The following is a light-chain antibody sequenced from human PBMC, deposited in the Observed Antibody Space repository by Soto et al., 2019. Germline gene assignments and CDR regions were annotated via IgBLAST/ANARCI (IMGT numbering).Light chain of an antibody. CDR1: QSIRSY. V-gene: IGKV1-39*01. CDR2: AAS. CDR3: PQSYRRPRT. Sequence: ASQSIRSYLNWYQQKPGKAPKLLIYAASSLQSGVPLRFSGSGSGKDCSLTITTVQPEDFATYYCPQSYRRPRTCGEGTRLAIK. J-gene: IGKJ5*01.